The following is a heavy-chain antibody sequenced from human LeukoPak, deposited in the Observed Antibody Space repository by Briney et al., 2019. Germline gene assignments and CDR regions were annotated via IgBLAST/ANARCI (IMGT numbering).Heavy chain of an antibody. CDR2: IYYSGST. CDR1: GGSISSGGYY. CDR3: QAKRIPRTCALGHFDY. Sequence: SQTLSLTCTVSGGSISSGGYYWSWIRQHPGKGLEWIGYIYYSGSTYYNPSLKSRVTISVDTSKNQFSLKLSSVTAADTAVCYCQAKRIPRTCALGHFDYWGQGTLVTVSS. V-gene: IGHV4-31*03. J-gene: IGHJ4*02.